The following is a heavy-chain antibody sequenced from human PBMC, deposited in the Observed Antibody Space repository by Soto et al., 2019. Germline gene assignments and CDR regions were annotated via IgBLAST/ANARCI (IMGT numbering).Heavy chain of an antibody. CDR1: GFTFSSYG. CDR3: ARDLVGGLVRYFDWLLPLGY. Sequence: PGGSLRLSCAASGFTFSSYGMHWVRQAPGKGLEWVAVIWYDGSNKYYADSVKGRFTISRDNSKNTLYLQMNSLRAEDTAVYYCARDLVGGLVRYFDWLLPLGYWGQGTLVTVSS. CDR2: IWYDGSNK. V-gene: IGHV3-33*01. J-gene: IGHJ4*02. D-gene: IGHD3-9*01.